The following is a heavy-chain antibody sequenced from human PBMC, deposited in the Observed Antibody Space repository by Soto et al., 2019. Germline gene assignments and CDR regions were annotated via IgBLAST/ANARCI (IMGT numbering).Heavy chain of an antibody. D-gene: IGHD1-26*01. Sequence: PGGSLRLSCAASGFIVSTNYMSWVRQAPGKGLEWVSVIYSGGSTYYADSVKGRFTISRDNSKNTLYLQMNSLRAEDTAVYYCAKEMDSGSYYHDAFDIWGQGTMVTVSS. CDR2: IYSGGST. J-gene: IGHJ3*02. V-gene: IGHV3-53*01. CDR3: AKEMDSGSYYHDAFDI. CDR1: GFIVSTNY.